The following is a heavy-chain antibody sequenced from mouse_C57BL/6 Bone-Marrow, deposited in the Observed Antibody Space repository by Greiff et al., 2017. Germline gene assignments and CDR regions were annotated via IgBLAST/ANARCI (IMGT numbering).Heavy chain of an antibody. V-gene: IGHV1-72*01. Sequence: QVHVKQPGAELVKPGASVKLSCKASGYTFTSYWMHWVKQRPGRGLEWIGRIDPNSGGTKYNEKFKSKATLTVDKPSITAYMQLSSLTSEDSAVYYCAREVLLGFDYWGQGTTLTVSS. CDR2: IDPNSGGT. CDR1: GYTFTSYW. D-gene: IGHD1-1*01. CDR3: AREVLLGFDY. J-gene: IGHJ2*01.